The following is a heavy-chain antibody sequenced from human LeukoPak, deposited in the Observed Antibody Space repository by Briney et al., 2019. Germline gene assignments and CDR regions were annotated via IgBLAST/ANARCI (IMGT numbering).Heavy chain of an antibody. CDR1: GYTFTSYG. CDR2: ISAYNGNT. Sequence: GASVKVSCKSSGYTFTSYGISWVRQAPGQGLEWMGWISAYNGNTNYAQKLQGRVTMTTDTSTSTAYMELRSLRSDDTAVYYCARGIPSYYYDSSGYSDYWGQGTLVTVSS. D-gene: IGHD3-22*01. J-gene: IGHJ4*02. CDR3: ARGIPSYYYDSSGYSDY. V-gene: IGHV1-18*01.